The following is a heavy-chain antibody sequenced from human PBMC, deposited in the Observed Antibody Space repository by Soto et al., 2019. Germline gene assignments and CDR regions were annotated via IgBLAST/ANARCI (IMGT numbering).Heavy chain of an antibody. V-gene: IGHV3-49*03. CDR1: GFTFGDYA. Sequence: PGGSLRLSCTASGFTFGDYAMSWFRQAPGKGLEWVGFIRSKAYGGTTEYAASVKGRFTISRDDSKSIAYLQMNSLKTEDTAVYYCTRGSSSWYCNWFDPWGQGTLVTVSS. CDR3: TRGSSSWYCNWFDP. CDR2: IRSKAYGGTT. J-gene: IGHJ5*02. D-gene: IGHD6-13*01.